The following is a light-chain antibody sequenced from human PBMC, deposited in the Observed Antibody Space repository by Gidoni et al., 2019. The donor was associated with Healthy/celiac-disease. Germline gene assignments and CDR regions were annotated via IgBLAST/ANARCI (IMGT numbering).Light chain of an antibody. CDR1: QRFRSSY. V-gene: IGKV3-20*01. Sequence: EIVLTQSPGTLSLASGERATLSCRASQRFRSSYLAWYQQKPGQAPRLRIYGASRRASGTPDSVSGSGSGTDFTLTISRLEPEDFAVYYCQQYGSSFFTFGQGTRLEIK. CDR3: QQYGSSFFT. CDR2: GAS. J-gene: IGKJ5*01.